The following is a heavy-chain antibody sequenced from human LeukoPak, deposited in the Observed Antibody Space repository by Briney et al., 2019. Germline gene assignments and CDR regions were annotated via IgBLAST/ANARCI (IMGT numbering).Heavy chain of an antibody. CDR1: GFTFSNHW. D-gene: IGHD4-17*01. V-gene: IGHV3-7*01. CDR3: ARDYGDYVQYFHH. J-gene: IGHJ1*01. Sequence: GGSLRLSCAASGFTFSNHWMSWVRQAPGKGLEWVANLEQGGSEKNYLDSVKGRFTISRDNAKSSLYLQMNSLRAEDTAVYYCARDYGDYVQYFHHWGQGSLVTVSS. CDR2: LEQGGSEK.